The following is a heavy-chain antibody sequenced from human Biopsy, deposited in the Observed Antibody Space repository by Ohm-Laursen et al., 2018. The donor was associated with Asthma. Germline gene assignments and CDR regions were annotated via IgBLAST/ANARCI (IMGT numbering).Heavy chain of an antibody. Sequence: ASVKVSCKASGDSLGSFINYAISWVRQAPRQGLEWMGGLIPALGTADYAPMFEGRVTITADESTSTAYLELTSLRFEDTAVYYCARGYSGTDRIVYYYSGMEVWGQGTTVTVSS. CDR2: LIPALGTA. J-gene: IGHJ6*02. CDR3: ARGYSGTDRIVYYYSGMEV. CDR1: GDSLGSFINYA. V-gene: IGHV1-69*13. D-gene: IGHD5-12*01.